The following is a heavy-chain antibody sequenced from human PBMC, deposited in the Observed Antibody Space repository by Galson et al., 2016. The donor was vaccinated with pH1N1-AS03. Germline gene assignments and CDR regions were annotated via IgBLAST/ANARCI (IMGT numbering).Heavy chain of an antibody. CDR2: ISGGVHNT. CDR3: ASGVSSPDY. Sequence: SLRLSCAGSGFLVSNYAMSWVRQAPGKGPEWVSAISGGVHNTYYADSVRGRFTISRDSSKNTLYLQMNSLRAEDTAVYYCASGVSSPDYWGQGTLVTVSS. D-gene: IGHD3-10*01. CDR1: GFLVSNYA. V-gene: IGHV3-23*01. J-gene: IGHJ4*02.